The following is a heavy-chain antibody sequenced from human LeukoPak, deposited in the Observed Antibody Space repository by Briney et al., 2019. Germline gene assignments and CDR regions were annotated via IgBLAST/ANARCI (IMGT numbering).Heavy chain of an antibody. D-gene: IGHD4-17*01. CDR3: ARDWGLTVTSVFDY. CDR2: ISSSSSYI. Sequence: GGSLRLSCAASGFTFSSYAMSWVRQAPGKGLEWVSSISSSSSYIYYADSVKGRFTISRDKAKNSLYLQMNSLRAEDTAVYYCARDWGLTVTSVFDYWGQGTLVTVSS. V-gene: IGHV3-21*01. CDR1: GFTFSSYA. J-gene: IGHJ4*02.